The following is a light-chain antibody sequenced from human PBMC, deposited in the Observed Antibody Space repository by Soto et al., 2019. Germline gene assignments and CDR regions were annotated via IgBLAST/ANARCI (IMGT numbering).Light chain of an antibody. V-gene: IGKV3D-20*02. J-gene: IGKJ5*01. Sequence: EIVLTQSPGTLSLSPGERATLSCRASQSVSSSYLAWYQQKPGQAPRLLIYGASSRATGIPDRFSGSGSGTDFTLTISSLEPEDFAVYYCQQRNSWPPTFTFGQGTRRENK. CDR2: GAS. CDR3: QQRNSWPPTFT. CDR1: QSVSSSY.